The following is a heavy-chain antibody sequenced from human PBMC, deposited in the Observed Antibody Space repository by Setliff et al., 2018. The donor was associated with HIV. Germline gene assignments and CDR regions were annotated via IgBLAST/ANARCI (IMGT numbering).Heavy chain of an antibody. CDR1: GDSIRSQF. D-gene: IGHD2-8*01. CDR3: ARLKLSGVIDY. J-gene: IGHJ4*02. V-gene: IGHV4-4*08. Sequence: PSETLSLTCNLSGDSIRSQFWTWIRQTPGKGLEWIASIETTGTVNYSPSLKSRVSISLDPSRSQFSLTLRSVTAADTAVYYCARLKLSGVIDYWGQGTLVTVS. CDR2: IETTGTV.